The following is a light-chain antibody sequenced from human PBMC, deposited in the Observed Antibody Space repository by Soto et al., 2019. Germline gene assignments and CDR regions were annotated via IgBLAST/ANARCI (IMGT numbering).Light chain of an antibody. J-gene: IGLJ1*01. CDR3: SAWDDSLNGYV. Sequence: QSVLTQPPSASGTPGQRVTISCSGSSPNIGSNIVNWYQQLPGTAPKLLIYSNSQRPSGVPDRFSGSKSGTSASLAIRGLQSDDEADYYCSAWDDSLNGYVFDTGTKVTVL. V-gene: IGLV1-44*01. CDR1: SPNIGSNI. CDR2: SNS.